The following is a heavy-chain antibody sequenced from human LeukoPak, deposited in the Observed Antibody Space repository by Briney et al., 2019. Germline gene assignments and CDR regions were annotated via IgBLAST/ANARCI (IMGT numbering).Heavy chain of an antibody. V-gene: IGHV1-2*02. CDR2: INPNSGFA. J-gene: IGHJ5*02. CDR3: ATTPLDYGDYVGWFDP. CDR1: GYTFTGYY. Sequence: ASVKVSCKASGYTFTGYYIHWVRQAPGQGLQWMGWINPNSGFAHYPQNFQGRLTMTRDTSISTAYMELSRLRSDDTAVYYCATTPLDYGDYVGWFDPWGQGTLVTVSS. D-gene: IGHD4-17*01.